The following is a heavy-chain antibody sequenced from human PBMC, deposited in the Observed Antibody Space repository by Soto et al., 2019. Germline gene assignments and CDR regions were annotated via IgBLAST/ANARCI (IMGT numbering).Heavy chain of an antibody. V-gene: IGHV4-59*01. D-gene: IGHD4-17*01. J-gene: IGHJ5*02. CDR1: GASISTYY. CDR3: ARDRQHSYGNCFDP. CDR2: VYNRGNT. Sequence: PSETRSLTCTLAGASISTYYGSWIRQPPGEGLEWIGYVYNRGNTKYNPSLKSRVIIWEEMSKTPVYLRLSPVTAADTAIYYCARDRQHSYGNCFDPWGQGTMVTVSS.